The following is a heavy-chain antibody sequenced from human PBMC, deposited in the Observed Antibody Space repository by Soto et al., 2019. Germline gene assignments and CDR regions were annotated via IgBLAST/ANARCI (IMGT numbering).Heavy chain of an antibody. V-gene: IGHV3-30-3*01. D-gene: IGHD3-10*01. CDR3: AREIEEIWFGELSDYYYGMDV. CDR1: GFTFSSYA. J-gene: IGHJ6*02. CDR2: ISYDGSNK. Sequence: GGSLRLSCAASGFTFSSYAMHWVRQAPGKGLEWVAVISYDGSNKYYADSVKGRFTISRDNSKNTLYLQMNSLRAEDTAVYYCAREIEEIWFGELSDYYYGMDVWGQGTTVTVSS.